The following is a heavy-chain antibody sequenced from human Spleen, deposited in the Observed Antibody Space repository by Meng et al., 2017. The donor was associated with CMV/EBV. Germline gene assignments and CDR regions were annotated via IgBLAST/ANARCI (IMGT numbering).Heavy chain of an antibody. CDR1: GFTFSSYE. CDR2: ISSSGSTI. V-gene: IGHV3-48*03. Sequence: GESLKISCAASGFTFSSYEMNWVRQAPGKGLEWVSFISSSGSTIYYADSVKGRFTISRDNGKNSLYLQMNSLRVEDTALYYCARGMTIAAPRFFVCWGQGALVTVSS. J-gene: IGHJ4*02. CDR3: ARGMTIAAPRFFVC. D-gene: IGHD6-6*01.